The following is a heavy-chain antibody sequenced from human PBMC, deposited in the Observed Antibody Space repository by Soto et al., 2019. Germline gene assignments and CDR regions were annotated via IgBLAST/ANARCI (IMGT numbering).Heavy chain of an antibody. J-gene: IGHJ6*02. Sequence: GGSLRLSSTAPRFTFGSYWMHWFRQAPGKGLVWVSDINVDGTETWYADSVKGRFTISRDNDKKTLYLHMTGLRVDDTGVYYCARDKEVLLTNYGMAVWGQGTTVTVSS. CDR3: ARDKEVLLTNYGMAV. V-gene: IGHV3-74*01. CDR2: INVDGTET. CDR1: RFTFGSYW.